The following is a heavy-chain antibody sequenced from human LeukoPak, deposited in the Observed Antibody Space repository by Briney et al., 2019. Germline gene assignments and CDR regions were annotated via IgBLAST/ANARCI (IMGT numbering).Heavy chain of an antibody. D-gene: IGHD3-22*01. J-gene: IGHJ3*02. CDR3: ARVTGYYYDSSGYDAFDI. CDR1: GGSISSYY. CDR2: IYYSGST. V-gene: IGHV4-59*01. Sequence: SETLSLTCTVSGGSISSYYWSWIRQPPGKGLEWIGYIYYSGSTNYNPSLKSRVTISVDTSKNQFSLKLSSVTAADTAVYYCARVTGYYYDSSGYDAFDIWGQGTVVTVSS.